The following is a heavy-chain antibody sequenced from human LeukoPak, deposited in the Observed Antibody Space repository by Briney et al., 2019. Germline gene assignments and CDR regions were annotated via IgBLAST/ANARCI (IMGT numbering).Heavy chain of an antibody. J-gene: IGHJ6*03. CDR1: GFTFSSYA. CDR3: AKDVSRVSYYYYYYMDV. CDR2: ISGSGGST. Sequence: GGSLRLSCAASGFTFSSYAMSWVRQAPGKGLEWVSAISGSGGSTYYADSVKGRFTISRDNSENTLYLQMNSLRPEDTAVYYCAKDVSRVSYYYYYYMDVWGKGTTVTVSS. D-gene: IGHD5-24*01. V-gene: IGHV3-23*01.